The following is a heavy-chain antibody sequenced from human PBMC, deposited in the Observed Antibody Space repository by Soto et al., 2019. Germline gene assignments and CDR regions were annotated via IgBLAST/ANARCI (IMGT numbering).Heavy chain of an antibody. J-gene: IGHJ5*02. Sequence: PSETLSLTCTVSGGSISSGGYYLSWIRQHPGKGLEWIGYIYYSGSTYYNPSLKSRVTISVDTSKNQFSLKLSSVTAADTAVYYCARADYSNYLSNWFDPWGQGTLVTVSS. CDR1: GGSISSGGYY. D-gene: IGHD4-4*01. CDR2: IYYSGST. V-gene: IGHV4-31*03. CDR3: ARADYSNYLSNWFDP.